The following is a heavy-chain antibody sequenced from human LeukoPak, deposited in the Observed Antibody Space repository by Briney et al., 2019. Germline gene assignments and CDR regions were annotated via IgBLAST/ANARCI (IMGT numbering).Heavy chain of an antibody. CDR1: GYSISSGYY. J-gene: IGHJ6*03. CDR2: IYTSGST. Sequence: SETLSLTCTVSGYSISSGYYWGWIRQPAGKGLEWIGRIYTSGSTNYNPSLKSRVTISVDTSKNQFSLKLSSVTAADTAVYYCASGRYCSSTSCYLIYYYIDVWGKGTTVTVSS. D-gene: IGHD2-2*01. V-gene: IGHV4-61*02. CDR3: ASGRYCSSTSCYLIYYYIDV.